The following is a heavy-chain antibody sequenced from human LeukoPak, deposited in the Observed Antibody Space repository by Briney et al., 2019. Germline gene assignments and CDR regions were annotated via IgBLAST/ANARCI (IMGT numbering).Heavy chain of an antibody. J-gene: IGHJ4*02. V-gene: IGHV4-59*01. CDR2: IYYSGST. CDR3: VRANYFDY. CDR1: GCSISSYY. Sequence: PSETLSLTCTVSGCSISSYYWSWIRQPPGKGLEWIGYIYYSGSTNYNPSLKSRATISVDTSKNQFSLKLRSVTAADTVVYYCVRANYFDYWGQGTLVTVSS.